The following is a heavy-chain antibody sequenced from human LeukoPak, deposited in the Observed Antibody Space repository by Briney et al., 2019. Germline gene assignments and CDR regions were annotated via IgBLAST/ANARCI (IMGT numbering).Heavy chain of an antibody. CDR1: GGSISNYD. D-gene: IGHD2/OR15-2a*01. V-gene: IGHV4-59*01. CDR2: ISYSGST. J-gene: IGHJ5*02. CDR3: ARLSWPGRGSRFDP. Sequence: SETLSLTCTVSGGSISNYDWSWIRQPPGKGLEWIGYISYSGSTNYNPSLKSRVTILEDTSKNQFSLRLSSVTAADTAVYYCARLSWPGRGSRFDPWGQGTLVTVSS.